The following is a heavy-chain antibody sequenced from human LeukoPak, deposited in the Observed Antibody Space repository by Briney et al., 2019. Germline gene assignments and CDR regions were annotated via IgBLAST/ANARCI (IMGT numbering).Heavy chain of an antibody. CDR1: GFIFSSYF. Sequence: PGGSLRLSCAASGFIFSSYFMHWVRQAPGKGLEWVAVISYDGNNKYYADSVKGRFTISRDNSKNTLYLQMNSLRAEDTAVYYCAREWDLTGYYFDYWGQGTLVTASS. J-gene: IGHJ4*02. V-gene: IGHV3-30*04. D-gene: IGHD3-9*01. CDR2: ISYDGNNK. CDR3: AREWDLTGYYFDY.